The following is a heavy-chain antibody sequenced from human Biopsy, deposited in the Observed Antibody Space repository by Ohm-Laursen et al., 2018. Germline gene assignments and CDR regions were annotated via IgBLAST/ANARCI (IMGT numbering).Heavy chain of an antibody. CDR1: GDAVTEFS. CDR2: FAPENGKT. J-gene: IGHJ4*02. D-gene: IGHD1-1*01. Sequence: SSVTVSCKVSGDAVTEFSMHWVRQAPGRGLEWMGGFAPENGKTIYAQKFQGGITMTEDTSTDTAYMELSSLRSEDTAVYYCAADINVWNVNYWGQGTQVTVSS. CDR3: AADINVWNVNY. V-gene: IGHV1-24*01.